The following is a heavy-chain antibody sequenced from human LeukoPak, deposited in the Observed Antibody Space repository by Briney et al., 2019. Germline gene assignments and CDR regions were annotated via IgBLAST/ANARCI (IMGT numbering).Heavy chain of an antibody. CDR2: IYYSGST. J-gene: IGHJ5*02. V-gene: IGHV4-59*01. CDR1: GGSISSYY. CDR3: AREDDYSNYNWFDP. D-gene: IGHD4-11*01. Sequence: SETLSLTCTVSGGSISSYYWSWVRQPPGKGLEWIGYIYYSGSTNYNPSLKSRVTISVDTSKNQFSLRLSSVNAADTAVYYCAREDDYSNYNWFDPWGQGTLVTVSS.